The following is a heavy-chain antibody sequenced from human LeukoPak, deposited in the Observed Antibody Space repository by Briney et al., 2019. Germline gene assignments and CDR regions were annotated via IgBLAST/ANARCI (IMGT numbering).Heavy chain of an antibody. J-gene: IGHJ4*02. Sequence: GGSLRLSCAASGFTFDNYGINWVRQAPGKGLEWVSRIHWNGGRTGYADSVKGRFTISRDNAKNSLYLQMNSLRAEDTAVYYCAKGSGSYGQDLYYWGQGTLVTVSS. CDR3: AKGSGSYGQDLYY. CDR2: IHWNGGRT. V-gene: IGHV3-20*04. CDR1: GFTFDNYG. D-gene: IGHD3-3*01.